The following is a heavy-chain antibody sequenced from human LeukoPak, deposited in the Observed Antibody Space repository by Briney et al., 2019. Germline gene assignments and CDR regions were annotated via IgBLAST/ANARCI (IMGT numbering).Heavy chain of an antibody. CDR3: AGDRVLMLFGELSGALDI. J-gene: IGHJ3*02. Sequence: ASVKVSCKVSGYSLTESSMYWLRPAPGKGLEWVGGFDPEDGETIYAQKFQGRVTMSEDTSTDTAYMEMGSLRSEDTAVYYCAGDRVLMLFGELSGALDIWGERTMGTVSS. D-gene: IGHD3-10*01. CDR2: FDPEDGET. CDR1: GYSLTESS. V-gene: IGHV1-24*01.